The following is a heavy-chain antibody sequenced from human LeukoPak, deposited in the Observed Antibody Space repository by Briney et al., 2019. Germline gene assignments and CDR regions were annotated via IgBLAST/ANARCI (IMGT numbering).Heavy chain of an antibody. D-gene: IGHD5-12*01. Sequence: ASVKVPCKASGYTFTSYDINWVRQATGQGLEWMGWMNPNSGNTGYAQKFQGRVTMTRNTSISTAYMELSSLRSEDTAVYCCAVGYSGYDFHAFDIWGQGTMVTVSS. CDR3: AVGYSGYDFHAFDI. J-gene: IGHJ3*02. CDR1: GYTFTSYD. V-gene: IGHV1-8*01. CDR2: MNPNSGNT.